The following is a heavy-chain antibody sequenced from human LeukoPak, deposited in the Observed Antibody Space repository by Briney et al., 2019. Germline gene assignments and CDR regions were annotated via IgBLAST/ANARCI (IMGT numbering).Heavy chain of an antibody. J-gene: IGHJ4*02. CDR2: INHSGGT. D-gene: IGHD6-6*01. CDR3: ARRPVAARPDYFDY. Sequence: EINHSGGTNYNPSLKSRVTISVDTSKNQFSLKLNSVTAADTAVYYCARRPVAARPDYFDYWGQGTLVTVSP. V-gene: IGHV4-34*01.